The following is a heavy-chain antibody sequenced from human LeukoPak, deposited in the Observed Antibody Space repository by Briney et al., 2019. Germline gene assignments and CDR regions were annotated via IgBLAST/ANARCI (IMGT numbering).Heavy chain of an antibody. D-gene: IGHD5-18*01. V-gene: IGHV5-51*01. Sequence: GESLKISCKGSGCSFTSYWIGWVRQMPGKGLEWMGIIYPGDSDTRYSPSFQGQVTISADKSISTAYLQWSSLKASDTAMYYCARQYSYGTPPSYYYYGMDVWGQGTTVTVSS. CDR3: ARQYSYGTPPSYYYYGMDV. J-gene: IGHJ6*02. CDR2: IYPGDSDT. CDR1: GCSFTSYW.